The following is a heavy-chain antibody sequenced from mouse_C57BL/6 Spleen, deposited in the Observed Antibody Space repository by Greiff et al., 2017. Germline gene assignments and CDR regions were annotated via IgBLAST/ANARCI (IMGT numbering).Heavy chain of an antibody. CDR3: ARLGGPAWFAY. V-gene: IGHV1-61*01. J-gene: IGHJ3*01. Sequence: QVQLQQPGAELVRPGSSVKLSCKASGYTFTSYWMDWVKQRPGQGLEWIGNIYPSDSETHYNQKFKDKATLTVDKSSSTAYMQLSGLTSEDSAVYYCARLGGPAWFAYWGQGTLVTVSA. CDR2: IYPSDSET. CDR1: GYTFTSYW.